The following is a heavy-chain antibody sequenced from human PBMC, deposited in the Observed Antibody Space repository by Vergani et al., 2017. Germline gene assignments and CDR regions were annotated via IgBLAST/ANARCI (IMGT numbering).Heavy chain of an antibody. CDR2: IHHSGDT. J-gene: IGHJ6*02. CDR1: DSSIMTNPY. Sequence: QVQLQESGPGLVKPSETLTLTCDVSDSSIMTNPYWGWFRQSPGKGLEWIGCIHHSGDTHYNSSLKSRVSISIVSSSKFSLSLTSATAADTAIYYWARHRGSGGFFPSSYFYGMDVWGHGTTVTVSS. D-gene: IGHD3-10*01. V-gene: IGHV4-38-2*01. CDR3: ARHRGSGGFFPSSYFYGMDV.